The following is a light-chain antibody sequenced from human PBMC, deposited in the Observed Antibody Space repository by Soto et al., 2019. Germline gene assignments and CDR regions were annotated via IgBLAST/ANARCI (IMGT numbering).Light chain of an antibody. CDR3: QQRSNWPPRFT. CDR1: QSVSSY. CDR2: DAS. J-gene: IGKJ3*01. Sequence: EIVLTQSPATLSLSPGERATLSCRASQSVSSYLAWYQQKPGQAPRLLIYDASNRATGIPARVSGSGSGTDFTLTIISLEPEEFAVYYCQQRSNWPPRFTFGPGTKVDIK. V-gene: IGKV3-11*01.